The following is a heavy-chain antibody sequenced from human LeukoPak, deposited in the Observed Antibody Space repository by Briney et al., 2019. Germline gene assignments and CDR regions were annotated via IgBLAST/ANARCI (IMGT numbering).Heavy chain of an antibody. CDR3: ARVGASEGYQRLHVLMVYAIDY. CDR2: IYSGGST. Sequence: RPGGSLRLSCAASGFTVSSNYMSWVRQAPGKGLEWVSVIYSGGSTYYADSVKGRFTISRHNSKNTLYLQMNSLRAEDTAVYYCARVGASEGYQRLHVLMVYAIDYWGQGTLVTVSS. V-gene: IGHV3-53*04. CDR1: GFTVSSNY. D-gene: IGHD2-8*01. J-gene: IGHJ4*02.